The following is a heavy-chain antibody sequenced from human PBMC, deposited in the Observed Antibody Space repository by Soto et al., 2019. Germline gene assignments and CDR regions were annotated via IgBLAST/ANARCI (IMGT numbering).Heavy chain of an antibody. CDR3: ASEGYSYGMAFDP. J-gene: IGHJ5*02. Sequence: SETLSLTCSVSGGSISRHYWSWIRQPAGKGLEWIGRIYTSGSTNHNPSLKSRVTMSVDTSKNQSSLRLNSVTAADTAVYYCASEGYSYGMAFDPWGQGTLVTVSS. V-gene: IGHV4-4*07. CDR2: IYTSGST. CDR1: GGSISRHY. D-gene: IGHD5-18*01.